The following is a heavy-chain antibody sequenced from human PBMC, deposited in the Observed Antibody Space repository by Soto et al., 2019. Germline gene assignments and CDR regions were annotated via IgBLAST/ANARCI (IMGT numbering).Heavy chain of an antibody. CDR1: GFTFSSYW. CDR3: ARDEATPYSGGWFRYYCYGMGV. Sequence: PGGSLRLSCAASGFTFSSYWMHWVRQAPGKGLVWVSRINSDGSSTSYADSVKGRFTISRDNAKNTLYLQMNSLRAEDTAVYYCARDEATPYSGGWFRYYCYGMGVWGQGTTVTVSS. CDR2: INSDGSST. J-gene: IGHJ6*02. V-gene: IGHV3-74*01. D-gene: IGHD6-19*01.